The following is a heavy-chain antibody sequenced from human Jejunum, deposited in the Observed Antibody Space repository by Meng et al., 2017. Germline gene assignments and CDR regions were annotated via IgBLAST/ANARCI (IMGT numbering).Heavy chain of an antibody. V-gene: IGHV2-5*02. CDR1: GFSLSTSGMA. J-gene: IGHJ4*02. D-gene: IGHD1-26*01. CDR3: AHAPSGNELLDFDF. Sequence: SGPTLVKLTQTFTLTCTFSGFSLSTSGMAVGWIRQSPGKALEWLALIYWDDDKRYSPPLKNRLTFTKDTPKNQVFLTMTNILPVDTGTYYYAHAPSGNELLDFDFWGQGILVTVSS. CDR2: IYWDDDK.